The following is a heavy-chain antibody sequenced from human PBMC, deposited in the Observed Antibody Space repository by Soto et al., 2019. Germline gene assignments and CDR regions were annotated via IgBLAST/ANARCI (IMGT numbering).Heavy chain of an antibody. V-gene: IGHV1-2*04. Sequence: QVQLVQSGAEVKKPGASVKVSCKASGYTFTGYYMHWVRQAPGQGLEWMGWINPNNGGTNYAQKFQGWVTMTRDTSINTAYMELNRLRSDDTAVYYCARAEGCSGGACYSGGFDYWGQGTLVTVSS. CDR3: ARAEGCSGGACYSGGFDY. J-gene: IGHJ4*02. CDR2: INPNNGGT. CDR1: GYTFTGYY. D-gene: IGHD2-15*01.